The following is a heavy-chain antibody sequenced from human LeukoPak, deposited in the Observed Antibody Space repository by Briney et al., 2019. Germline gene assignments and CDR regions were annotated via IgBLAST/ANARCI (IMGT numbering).Heavy chain of an antibody. D-gene: IGHD6-13*01. CDR2: IWYDGSNK. J-gene: IGHJ3*02. CDR1: GFTFSSYG. CDR3: ARPKSSSRYGDFDI. Sequence: PGRSLRLSCAASGFTFSSYGMHWVRQAPGKGLEWVAVIWYDGSNKYYADSVKGRFTISRDNSKNTLYLQMNSLRAEDTAVYYCARPKSSSRYGDFDIWGQGKMVTVSS. V-gene: IGHV3-33*01.